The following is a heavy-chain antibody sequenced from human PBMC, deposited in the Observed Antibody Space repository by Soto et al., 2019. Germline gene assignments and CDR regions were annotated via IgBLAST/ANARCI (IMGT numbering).Heavy chain of an antibody. D-gene: IGHD3-22*01. J-gene: IGHJ4*02. CDR1: GFTFSDYY. CDR3: ARDLGYYDSSGHFDY. Sequence: GGSLRLFCAASGFTFSDYYMSWIRQAPGKGLEWVSYISSSDSIYYADSVKGRFTISRDNAKNSLYLQMNSLRAEDTAVYYCARDLGYYDSSGHFDYWGQGTLVTVSS. V-gene: IGHV3-11*01. CDR2: ISSSDSI.